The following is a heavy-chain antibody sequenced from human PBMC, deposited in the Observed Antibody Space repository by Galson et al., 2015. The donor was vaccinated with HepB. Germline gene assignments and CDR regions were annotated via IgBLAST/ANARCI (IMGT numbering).Heavy chain of an antibody. CDR2: IYYSGRT. V-gene: IGHV4-39*01. J-gene: IGHJ6*02. D-gene: IGHD2-2*01. Sequence: SETLSLTCTVSGDSTNSGSYYWGWIRQPPGKGLEWIANIYYSGRTYYNPSLKSRVTISVDTSKNQFSLKLSSVTAADTAVYYCARTDCGSTSCFHDYAMDVWGQGTTVTVSS. CDR3: ARTDCGSTSCFHDYAMDV. CDR1: GDSTNSGSYY.